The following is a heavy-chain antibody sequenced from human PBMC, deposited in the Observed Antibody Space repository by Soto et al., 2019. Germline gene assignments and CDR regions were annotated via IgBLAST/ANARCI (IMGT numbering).Heavy chain of an antibody. CDR2: IIPILGIA. J-gene: IGHJ5*02. CDR1: GGTFSSYT. CDR3: ARDRRDTAMVTWGNWFDP. Sequence: ASVKVSCKASGGTFSSYTISWVRQAPGQGLEWMGRIIPILGIANYAQKFQGRVTITADKSTSTAYMELSSLRSEDTAVYYCARDRRDTAMVTWGNWFDPWGQGTLVTVSS. D-gene: IGHD5-18*01. V-gene: IGHV1-69*04.